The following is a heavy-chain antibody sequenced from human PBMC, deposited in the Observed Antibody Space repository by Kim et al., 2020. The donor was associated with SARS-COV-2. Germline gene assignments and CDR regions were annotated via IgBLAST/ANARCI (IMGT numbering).Heavy chain of an antibody. D-gene: IGHD2-21*02. Sequence: GGSLRLSCAASGFTFSFYAMSWVRQAPGKGLEWVSAIGGGGIATYYADSVKGRFTISRDNSENTLYLQMDSLRAEDTAVYYCAKIVGGVLTPIRHPPALWGQGTLVTVSS. CDR1: GFTFSFYA. J-gene: IGHJ4*02. CDR2: IGGGGIAT. CDR3: AKIVGGVLTPIRHPPAL. V-gene: IGHV3-23*01.